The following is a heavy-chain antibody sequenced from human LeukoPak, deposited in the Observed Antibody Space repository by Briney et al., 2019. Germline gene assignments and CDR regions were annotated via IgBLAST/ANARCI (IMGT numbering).Heavy chain of an antibody. CDR2: ISSSSSTI. CDR1: GFTFSSYS. J-gene: IGHJ4*02. Sequence: GGSLRLSCAASGFTFSSYSMNWVRQAPGKGLEWVSYISSSSSTIYYADSVKGRFTISRDNAKNSLYLQMNSLRAEDTAVYYCARDPPAYVVVPAAPGDYRGQGTLVTVSS. CDR3: ARDPPAYVVVPAAPGDY. D-gene: IGHD2-2*01. V-gene: IGHV3-48*01.